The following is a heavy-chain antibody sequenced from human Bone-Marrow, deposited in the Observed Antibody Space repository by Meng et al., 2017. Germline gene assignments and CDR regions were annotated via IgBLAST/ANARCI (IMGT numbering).Heavy chain of an antibody. CDR2: INHSGST. D-gene: IGHD4-11*01. V-gene: IGHV4-34*01. CDR3: ARGPTTMAHDFDY. Sequence: QLQLRESGPGLVKPSETLSLPCVVSGGSFSDYYWSWIRQPPGKGLEWIGEINHSGSTNYNPSLESRATISVDTSQNNLSLKLSSVTAADSAVYYCARGPTTMAHDFDYWGQGTLVTVSS. CDR1: GGSFSDYY. J-gene: IGHJ4*02.